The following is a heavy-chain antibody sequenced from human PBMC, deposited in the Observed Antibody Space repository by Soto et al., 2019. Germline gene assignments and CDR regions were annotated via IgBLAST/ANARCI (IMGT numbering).Heavy chain of an antibody. Sequence: GGSLRLSCAASGFTFSSYAMHWVRQAPGKGLEWVAVISYDGSNKYYADSVKGRFTISRDNSKNTLYLQMNSLRAEDTAVYYCARDLITGTTLDAFDIWGQGTMVTVSS. V-gene: IGHV3-30-3*01. CDR2: ISYDGSNK. D-gene: IGHD1-7*01. J-gene: IGHJ3*02. CDR3: ARDLITGTTLDAFDI. CDR1: GFTFSSYA.